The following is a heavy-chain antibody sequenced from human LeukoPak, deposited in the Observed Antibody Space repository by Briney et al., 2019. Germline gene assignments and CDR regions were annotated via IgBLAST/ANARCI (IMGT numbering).Heavy chain of an antibody. V-gene: IGHV1-46*01. Sequence: GASVKVSCKASGYTFSNYYMHWMRQAPGQGLEWMGIINPSGDNTYYAQKIQDRVTMTRDTSTSTVYMELSSLRSEDTAVYYCARDGERYSADYWGQRTLVTVSS. D-gene: IGHD2-21*01. CDR2: INPSGDNT. J-gene: IGHJ4*02. CDR3: ARDGERYSADY. CDR1: GYTFSNYY.